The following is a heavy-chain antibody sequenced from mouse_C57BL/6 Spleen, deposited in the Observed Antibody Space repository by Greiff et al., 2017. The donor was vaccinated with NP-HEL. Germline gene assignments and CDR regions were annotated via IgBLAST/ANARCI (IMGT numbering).Heavy chain of an antibody. CDR2: IYPGDGDT. V-gene: IGHV1-80*01. J-gene: IGHJ1*03. CDR1: GYAFSSYW. D-gene: IGHD1-1*01. CDR3: DLTVVATDWYVDV. Sequence: QVQLKQSGAELVKPGASVKISCKASGYAFSSYWMNWVKQRPGKGLEWIGQIYPGDGDTNYNGKFKGKATLTADKSSSTAYMRLSSLTSEDSAVYFCDLTVVATDWYVDVWGTGTTVTVSS.